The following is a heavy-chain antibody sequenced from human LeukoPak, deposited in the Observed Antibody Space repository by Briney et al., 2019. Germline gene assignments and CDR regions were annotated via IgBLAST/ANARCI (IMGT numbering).Heavy chain of an antibody. V-gene: IGHV3-21*01. Sequence: KPGESLRLSCAASGFTFSSYSMNWVRQAPGKGLEWVSSISTSSNYIYYADSVKGRFTISRDNAKNSLYLQMNSLRAEDPAVYYCASVFLRYDSSGYYYFDYWGQGTLVTVSS. CDR2: ISTSSNYI. D-gene: IGHD3-22*01. J-gene: IGHJ4*02. CDR3: ASVFLRYDSSGYYYFDY. CDR1: GFTFSSYS.